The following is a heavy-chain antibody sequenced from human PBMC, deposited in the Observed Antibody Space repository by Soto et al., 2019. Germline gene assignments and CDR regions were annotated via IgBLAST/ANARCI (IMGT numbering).Heavy chain of an antibody. J-gene: IGHJ4*02. Sequence: GGSLRLSCAASGFIFSDHFMSWIRQAPGKGLEWISYVSSRSTFTRYADSVKGRFTISRDNTKNSLYLQMSGLRAEDTAVYYCARGAMGKDGTLTGYSHFDFWGQGTLVTVSS. CDR2: VSSRSTFT. CDR1: GFIFSDHF. D-gene: IGHD3-9*01. CDR3: ARGAMGKDGTLTGYSHFDF. V-gene: IGHV3-11*06.